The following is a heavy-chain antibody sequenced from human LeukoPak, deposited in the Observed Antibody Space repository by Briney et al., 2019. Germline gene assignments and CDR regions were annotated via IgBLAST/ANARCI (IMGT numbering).Heavy chain of an antibody. CDR1: RFTFGSSW. V-gene: IGHV3-7*01. D-gene: IGHD3-16*01. CDR2: IKQDGNEK. CDR3: ARESLGESTFDY. J-gene: IGHJ4*02. Sequence: GGSLRLSCAASRFTFGSSWMSWVRQTPGKGLEWVANIKQDGNEKYYVDSVKGRFTISRDNAKNSLYLQMNSLRAEDTAVYYCARESLGESTFDYWGQGTQVTVSS.